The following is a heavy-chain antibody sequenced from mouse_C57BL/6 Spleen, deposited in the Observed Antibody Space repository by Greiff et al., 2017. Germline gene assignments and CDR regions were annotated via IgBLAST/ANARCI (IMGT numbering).Heavy chain of an antibody. J-gene: IGHJ2*01. V-gene: IGHV1-54*01. CDR2: INPGSGGT. CDR3: GRRKTDYYRNYFDD. D-gene: IGHD2-14*01. CDR1: GYAFTDYL. Sequence: VQLQQSGAELVRPGTSVKVSCKASGYAFTDYLIEWVKQKPGQGLEWIGVINPGSGGTTYNEKFKGKAPLTADKSSSTAYMQLSSLTSEDSAVYFCGRRKTDYYRNYFDDWGQVTTLTVAS.